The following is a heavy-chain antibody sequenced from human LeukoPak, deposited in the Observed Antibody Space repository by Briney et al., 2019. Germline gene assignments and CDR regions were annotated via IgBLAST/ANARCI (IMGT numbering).Heavy chain of an antibody. Sequence: SETLSLTCAVSGGSISSGGYSWSWIRQPPGKGLEWIGYIYHSGSTYYNPSLKSRVTISVGRSKNQFSLKLSSVTAADTAVYYCARAQRFVDYWGQGTLVTVSS. V-gene: IGHV4-30-2*01. CDR1: GGSISSGGYS. CDR2: IYHSGST. CDR3: ARAQRFVDY. J-gene: IGHJ4*02. D-gene: IGHD3-3*01.